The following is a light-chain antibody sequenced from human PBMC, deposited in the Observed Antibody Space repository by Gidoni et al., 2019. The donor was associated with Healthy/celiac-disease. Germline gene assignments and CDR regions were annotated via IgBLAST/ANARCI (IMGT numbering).Light chain of an antibody. J-gene: IGKJ2*01. CDR1: QGISSY. V-gene: IGKV1-8*01. CDR3: QQYYSYPPLYT. CDR2: AAS. Sequence: AIRMTQSPSSLSASTGDRVTITCRASQGISSYLAWYQQKPGKAPKLLIYAASTLQSGVPSRFSGSGSGTDFTLTISCLQSEEFATYYCQQYYSYPPLYTFGQGTKLEIK.